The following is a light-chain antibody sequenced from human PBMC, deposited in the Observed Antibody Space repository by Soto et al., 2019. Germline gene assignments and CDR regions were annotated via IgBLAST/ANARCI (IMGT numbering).Light chain of an antibody. V-gene: IGKV3-15*01. CDR3: HQYNTWPPWT. Sequence: EIVMTQSPVTLSVSPGERAILSCRASQSVRTNLAWYQQKPGQAPRLLIYRASTRAAGVPDRFSGTESGTEFTLTISSLQSEDFAVYVCHQYNTWPPWTFGRGTKVEIK. CDR2: RAS. J-gene: IGKJ1*01. CDR1: QSVRTN.